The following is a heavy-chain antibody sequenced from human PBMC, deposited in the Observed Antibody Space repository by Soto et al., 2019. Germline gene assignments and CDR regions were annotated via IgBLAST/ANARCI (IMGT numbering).Heavy chain of an antibody. D-gene: IGHD6-6*01. J-gene: IGHJ4*02. CDR3: AHSRPPRLLDY. Sequence: QITLKESGPTLVKPTQTLTLTCTFSGFSLSTSGVGVGWIRQPPGKALEWLALIYWDDDKRYSSSLNSRLTIPQDTSKNQVVLTMTNMDPVDTATYYCAHSRPPRLLDYWGQGTLVTVSS. V-gene: IGHV2-5*02. CDR1: GFSLSTSGVG. CDR2: IYWDDDK.